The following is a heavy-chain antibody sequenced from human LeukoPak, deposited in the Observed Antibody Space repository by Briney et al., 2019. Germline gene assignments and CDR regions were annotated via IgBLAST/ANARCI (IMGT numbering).Heavy chain of an antibody. CDR3: ASAGGDSRSPLPFYY. Sequence: GGSLRLPCAASGFTFDKYWMSWVRQAPGKGLEWVANIKQDGSEKYYVDSVKGRFTISRDNAENSLFLQMNSLRAEDTAVYFCASAGGDSRSPLPFYYWGQGTLVTVSS. J-gene: IGHJ4*02. D-gene: IGHD6-6*01. CDR1: GFTFDKYW. CDR2: IKQDGSEK. V-gene: IGHV3-7*03.